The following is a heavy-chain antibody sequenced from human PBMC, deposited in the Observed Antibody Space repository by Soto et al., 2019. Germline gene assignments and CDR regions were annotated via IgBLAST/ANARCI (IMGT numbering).Heavy chain of an antibody. CDR2: INAGNGNT. V-gene: IGHV1-3*01. Sequence: QVQLVQSGAEAKKHGASVKVSCKASGYTFTSYAMHWVRQAPGQRLEWMGWINAGNGNTKYSQKIQGRVTITRDTSASTAYMELSXLXSXATXXXXWARRRTQHLVFYMDVWGKGTTVTVSS. D-gene: IGHD6-13*01. J-gene: IGHJ6*03. CDR1: GYTFTSYA. CDR3: ARRRTQHLVFYMDV.